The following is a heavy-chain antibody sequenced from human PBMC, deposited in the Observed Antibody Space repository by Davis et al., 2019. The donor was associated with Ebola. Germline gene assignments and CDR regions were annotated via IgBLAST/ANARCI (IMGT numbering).Heavy chain of an antibody. CDR2: INSDGSST. D-gene: IGHD3-22*01. Sequence: HTGGSLRLSCAASGFTFSSYWMHWVRQAPGKGLVWVSRINSDGSSTSYADSVKGRFTISRDNSKNTAYLQMNSLKTEDTAVYYCTVTTTDDYWGQGTLVTVSS. J-gene: IGHJ4*02. V-gene: IGHV3-74*01. CDR1: GFTFSSYW. CDR3: TVTTTDDY.